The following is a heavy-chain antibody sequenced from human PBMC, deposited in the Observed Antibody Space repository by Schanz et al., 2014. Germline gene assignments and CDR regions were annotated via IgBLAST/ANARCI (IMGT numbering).Heavy chain of an antibody. J-gene: IGHJ6*03. CDR1: GFNFSDYA. CDR3: ARVKYCTITRCYRTETEGIYYMDV. CDR2: ISGGGGTT. V-gene: IGHV3-23*01. D-gene: IGHD2-2*01. Sequence: EVHLLESGGGLVPPGGSLRLSCAASGFNFSDYAMCWVRQAPGKGLEWVSAISGGGGTTDYTDSVKGRFTISRDNSKSTLYLQMNSLRAEDTAVYYCARVKYCTITRCYRTETEGIYYMDVWGKGTTVTVSS.